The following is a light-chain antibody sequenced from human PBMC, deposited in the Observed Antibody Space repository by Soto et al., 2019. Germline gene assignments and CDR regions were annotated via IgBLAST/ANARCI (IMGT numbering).Light chain of an antibody. CDR2: DVS. CDR1: DRDVGAYKY. J-gene: IGLJ2*01. Sequence: QSALTQPRSVSGSPGQPVTISCTGTDRDVGAYKYVSWYQQHPGKAPKLIIYDVSKRPSGVPDRFSGSKSGNMASLTISELQAEDEADYYCCSYAGSYTLVFGGGTKLTVL. CDR3: CSYAGSYTLV. V-gene: IGLV2-11*01.